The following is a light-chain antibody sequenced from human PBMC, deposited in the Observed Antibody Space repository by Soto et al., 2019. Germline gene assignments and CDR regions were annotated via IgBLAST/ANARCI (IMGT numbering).Light chain of an antibody. CDR2: GAS. CDR1: QSVNNNN. J-gene: IGKJ3*01. V-gene: IGKV3-20*01. Sequence: EVVLTQSPGTLSLSPGERATLSCRASQSVNNNNLAWYQQKPGQAPRLLIYGASNRATGIPDRFSGSGSGTDFTLTISRLDPEDFAVYYCQQYGTSPFTFGPGTKVDIK. CDR3: QQYGTSPFT.